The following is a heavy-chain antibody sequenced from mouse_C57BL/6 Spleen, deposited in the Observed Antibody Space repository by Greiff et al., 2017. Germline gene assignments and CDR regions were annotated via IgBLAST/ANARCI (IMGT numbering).Heavy chain of an antibody. V-gene: IGHV1-54*01. Sequence: VQLQQSGAELVRPGTSVKVSCKASGYAFTNYLIEWVKQRPGQGLEWIGVINPGSGGTNYNEKFKGKATLTADKSSSTAYMQLSSLTSEDSAVYFCAISKIDYSGSSYAMDDWGQGTSVTVSS. CDR2: INPGSGGT. J-gene: IGHJ4*01. CDR1: GYAFTNYL. CDR3: AISKIDYSGSSYAMDD. D-gene: IGHD1-1*01.